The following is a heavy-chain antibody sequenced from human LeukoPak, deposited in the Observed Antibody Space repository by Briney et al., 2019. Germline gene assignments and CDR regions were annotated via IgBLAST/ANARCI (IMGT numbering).Heavy chain of an antibody. CDR3: ARPISSSWYGGWFDP. J-gene: IGHJ5*02. CDR1: GGSNSSSSYY. V-gene: IGHV4-39*01. Sequence: SETLSLTCTVSGGSNSSSSYYWGWIRQPPGKGLEWIGSIYYSGSTYYNPSLKSRVTISVDTSKNQFSLKLSSVTAADTAVYYCARPISSSWYGGWFDPWGQGTLVTVSS. D-gene: IGHD6-13*01. CDR2: IYYSGST.